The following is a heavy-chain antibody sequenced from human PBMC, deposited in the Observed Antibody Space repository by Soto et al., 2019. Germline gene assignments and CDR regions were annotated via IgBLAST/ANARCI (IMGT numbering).Heavy chain of an antibody. Sequence: QVQLQESGPGLVKPSGTLSLTCAVSGGSISSSNWWSWVRQPPGKGLEWSGEIYHSGSTNYNPSLKSRVTISVDKSKNQFSLKLSSVTAADTAVYYCARGADGIAAAATGWFDPWGQGTLVTVSS. D-gene: IGHD6-13*01. CDR1: GGSISSSNW. V-gene: IGHV4-4*02. J-gene: IGHJ5*02. CDR2: IYHSGST. CDR3: ARGADGIAAAATGWFDP.